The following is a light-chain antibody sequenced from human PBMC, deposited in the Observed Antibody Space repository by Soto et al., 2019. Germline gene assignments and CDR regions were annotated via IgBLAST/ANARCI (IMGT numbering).Light chain of an antibody. CDR2: DAS. CDR3: QLFGDLTFI. V-gene: IGKV1-33*01. J-gene: IGKJ5*01. CDR1: QDINNY. Sequence: DNKKPQSPSSLSAAVGPRGTITCQASQDINNYLNWYQQKPGQAPKLLIYDASGLEVGVPSRFSGSGSGTHFTLTISGLQPEDIATYYCQLFGDLTFIFGQVRRLEVK.